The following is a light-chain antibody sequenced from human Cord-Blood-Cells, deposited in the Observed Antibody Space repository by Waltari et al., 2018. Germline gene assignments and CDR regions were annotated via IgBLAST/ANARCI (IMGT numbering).Light chain of an antibody. J-gene: IGKJ2*01. V-gene: IGKV1-39*01. Sequence: DIQMTXSPSSLXASVGXXVTXTFRASQSISSYLNWYQQKPGKAPXLLIYAASSLQSGVPSRFSGXXSGTDFTLTXSSLXPXDFATYYCXQSYXXXYTFGXXTKLEIK. CDR3: XQSYXXXYT. CDR1: QSISSY. CDR2: AAS.